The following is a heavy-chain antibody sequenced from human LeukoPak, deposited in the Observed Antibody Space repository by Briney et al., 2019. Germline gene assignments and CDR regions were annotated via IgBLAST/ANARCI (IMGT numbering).Heavy chain of an antibody. CDR3: ARVKREMATITGLDF. J-gene: IGHJ4*02. V-gene: IGHV1-2*02. CDR2: INPNSGAT. Sequence: ASVKVSCKASGGTCTSYASSWVRQAPRQGLGWMGWINPNSGATNYAQKFQGRVTMTRDTSISTAYMELSRLRSDDTAVFYCARVKREMATITGLDFWGQGTLVTVSS. CDR1: GGTCTSYA. D-gene: IGHD5-24*01.